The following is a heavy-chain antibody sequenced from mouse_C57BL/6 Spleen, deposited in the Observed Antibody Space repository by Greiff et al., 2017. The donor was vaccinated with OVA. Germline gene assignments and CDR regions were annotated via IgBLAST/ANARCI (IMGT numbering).Heavy chain of an antibody. D-gene: IGHD1-1*01. J-gene: IGHJ2*01. CDR2: INPRTGGT. CDR3: ARGGYYYGSSFDY. CDR1: GYSFTGYY. V-gene: IGHV1-42*01. Sequence: VQLQQSGPELVKPGASVKISCKASGYSFTGYYMNWVKQSPEKSLEWIGEINPRTGGTTYNQKFKAKATLTVDKSSSTAYMQLKSLTSEDSAVYYCARGGYYYGSSFDYWGQGTTLTVSS.